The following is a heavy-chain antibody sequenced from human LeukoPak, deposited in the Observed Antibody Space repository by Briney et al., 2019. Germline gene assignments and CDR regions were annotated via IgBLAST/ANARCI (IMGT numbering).Heavy chain of an antibody. CDR1: GFTFSSYG. J-gene: IGHJ6*02. V-gene: IGHV3-33*01. CDR2: IWYDGSNK. CDR3: AREKIVVVPAATDYYYYYGMDV. D-gene: IGHD2-2*01. Sequence: PGGSLRLSCAASGFTFSSYGMHWVRQAPGEGLEWVAVIWYDGSNKYYADSVKGRFTISRDNSKNTLYLQMNSLRAEDTAVYYCAREKIVVVPAATDYYYYYGMDVWGQGTTVTVSS.